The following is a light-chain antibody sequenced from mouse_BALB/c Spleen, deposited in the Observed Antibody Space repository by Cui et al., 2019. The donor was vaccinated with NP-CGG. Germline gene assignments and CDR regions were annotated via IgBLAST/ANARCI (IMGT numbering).Light chain of an antibody. CDR1: IGAVTTNNY. J-gene: IGLJ1*01. Sequence: QALLSHGSALTTSPGETVTLTCRSSIGAVTTNNYANWVQEKPDHLFTGLIGGTNNRAPGIPARFSGSLIGDKAALTITGAQTEDEAIYFCALWYSNHWVFGGGTKLTVL. CDR2: GTN. CDR3: ALWYSNHWV. V-gene: IGLV1*01.